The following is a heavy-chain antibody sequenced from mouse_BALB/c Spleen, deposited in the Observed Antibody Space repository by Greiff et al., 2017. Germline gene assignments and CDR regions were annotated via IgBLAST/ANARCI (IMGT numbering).Heavy chain of an antibody. J-gene: IGHJ3*01. Sequence: ESGPGLVKPSQSLSLTCTVTGYSITSDYAWNWIRQFPGNKLEWMGYISYSGSTSYNPSLKSRISITRDTSKNQFFLQLNSVTTEDTATYYCARLASWFAYWGQGTLVTVSA. CDR1: GYSITSDYA. CDR3: ARLASWFAY. CDR2: ISYSGST. V-gene: IGHV3-2*02.